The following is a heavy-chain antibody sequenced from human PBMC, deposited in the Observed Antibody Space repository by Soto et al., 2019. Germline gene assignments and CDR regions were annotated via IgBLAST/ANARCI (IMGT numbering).Heavy chain of an antibody. CDR2: ISYDGSNK. Sequence: QVQLVESGGGVVQPGRSLRLSCAASGFTFSSYAMHWVRQAPGTGLEWVAVISYDGSNKYYADSVKGRFTISRDNSKNTLYLQMNSLRAEDTAVYYCARDHSINGTGYYYYYGMDVWGQGTTVTVSS. CDR3: ARDHSINGTGYYYYYGMDV. V-gene: IGHV3-30-3*01. D-gene: IGHD1-20*01. J-gene: IGHJ6*02. CDR1: GFTFSSYA.